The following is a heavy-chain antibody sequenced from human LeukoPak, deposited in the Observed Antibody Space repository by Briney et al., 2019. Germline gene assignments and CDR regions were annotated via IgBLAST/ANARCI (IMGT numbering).Heavy chain of an antibody. V-gene: IGHV3-30*04. D-gene: IGHD3-3*01. Sequence: GGSLRLSCAASGFTFSSYAMHWVRQAPGKGLEWVAVISYDGSNKYYADSVKGRFTISRDNSKNTLYLQMNSLRAEDTAVYYCARDPVLRFLEWLSHYYYYYYMDIWGKGTTVTVSS. CDR3: ARDPVLRFLEWLSHYYYYYYMDI. J-gene: IGHJ6*03. CDR1: GFTFSSYA. CDR2: ISYDGSNK.